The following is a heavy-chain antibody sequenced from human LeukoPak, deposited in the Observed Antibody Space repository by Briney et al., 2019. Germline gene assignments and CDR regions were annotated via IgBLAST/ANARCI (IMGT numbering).Heavy chain of an antibody. V-gene: IGHV3-30*18. D-gene: IGHD2-15*01. CDR1: GFTFSSYG. CDR2: ISYDGSNK. CDR3: AKDPSLLYYFDY. Sequence: PGGSLRLSCAASGFTFSSYGMHWVRQAPGKGLEWVAVISYDGSNKYYADSVKGRFTISRDNSKNTLYLQMNSLRAEDTAVYYCAKDPSLLYYFDYWGQGTLVTVSS. J-gene: IGHJ4*02.